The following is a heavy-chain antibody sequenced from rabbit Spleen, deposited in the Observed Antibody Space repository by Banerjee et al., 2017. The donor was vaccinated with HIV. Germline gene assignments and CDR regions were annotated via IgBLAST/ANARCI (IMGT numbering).Heavy chain of an antibody. CDR1: GVSLHDKAV. CDR3: SRHLVGGIVWVFDL. CDR2: INIVTGKS. V-gene: IGHV1S45*01. Sequence: EQLEESGGGLVQPEGSLTLTCKASGVSLHDKAVMCWVRQAPGKGLEWIACINIVTGKSVYASWAQGRCTISKTSSTTVTLHVTSLTAADTATYFCSRHLVGGIVWVFDLWGPGTLVTVS. D-gene: IGHD3-3*01. J-gene: IGHJ4*01.